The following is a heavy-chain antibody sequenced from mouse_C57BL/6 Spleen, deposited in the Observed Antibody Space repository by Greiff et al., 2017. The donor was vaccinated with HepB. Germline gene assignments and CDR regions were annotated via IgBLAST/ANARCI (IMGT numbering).Heavy chain of an antibody. CDR2: ISSGSSTI. Sequence: DVKLVESGGGLVKPGGSLKLSCAASGFTFSDYGMHWVRQAPEKGLEWVAYISSGSSTIYYADTVKGRFTISRDNAKNTLFLQMTSLRSEDTAMYYCATTNWFAYWGQGTLVTVSA. V-gene: IGHV5-17*01. CDR1: GFTFSDYG. J-gene: IGHJ3*01. D-gene: IGHD2-1*01. CDR3: ATTNWFAY.